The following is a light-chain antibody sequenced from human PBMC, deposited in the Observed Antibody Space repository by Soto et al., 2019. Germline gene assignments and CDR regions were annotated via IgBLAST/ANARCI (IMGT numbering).Light chain of an antibody. CDR3: QQYNSYLWT. CDR1: QSISSW. Sequence: DIHMTQSPSSLSASVGDRVTITCLASQSISSWLAWYQQKPGKAPKLLIYKASSLESGVPSRFSGSGSGTEFTLTISSLQPDDFATYYCQQYNSYLWTFGQGTKVDI. CDR2: KAS. V-gene: IGKV1-5*03. J-gene: IGKJ1*01.